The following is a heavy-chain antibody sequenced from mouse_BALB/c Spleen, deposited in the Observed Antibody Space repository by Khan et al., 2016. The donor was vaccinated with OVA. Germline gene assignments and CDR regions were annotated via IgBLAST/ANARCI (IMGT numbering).Heavy chain of an antibody. CDR3: AGLGYGNCWFAY. D-gene: IGHD2-10*02. V-gene: IGHV14-1*02. Sequence: VQLQQSGAELLRPGALVKLSCKASGFSIKDFYMHWVKQRPEQGLEWIGWIDPENGNTIYDPNFQGKASITADTSSNTAYLQLSSLTSEDTAVCYCAGLGYGNCWFAYWGQGTLVTVSA. CDR2: IDPENGNT. CDR1: GFSIKDFY. J-gene: IGHJ3*01.